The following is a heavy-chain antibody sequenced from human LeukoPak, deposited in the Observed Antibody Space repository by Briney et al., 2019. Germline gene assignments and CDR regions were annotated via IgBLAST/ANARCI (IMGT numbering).Heavy chain of an antibody. CDR2: ISSNGGST. J-gene: IGHJ4*02. Sequence: GGSLRLSCAASGFTFSSYAMHWVRQAPGKGLEYVSAISSNGGSTYYANSEKGRFTISRDNSKNTLYLQMGSLRAEDMAVYYCARASAAAGPFDYWGQGTLVTVSS. D-gene: IGHD6-13*01. CDR1: GFTFSSYA. CDR3: ARASAAAGPFDY. V-gene: IGHV3-64*01.